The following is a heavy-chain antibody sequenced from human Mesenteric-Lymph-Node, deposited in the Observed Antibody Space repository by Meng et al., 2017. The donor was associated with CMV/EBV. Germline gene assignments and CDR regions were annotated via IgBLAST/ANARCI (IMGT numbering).Heavy chain of an antibody. V-gene: IGHV3-23*01. CDR1: GFTFSSYA. CDR2: ISGSGGST. J-gene: IGHJ6*02. Sequence: GESLKISCAASGFTFSSYAMSWVRQAPGKGLEWVSGISGSGGSTYYADSVKGRFTISRDNSKNTLYLQMNSLRAEDTAVYYCARDYGYSSSWDLYYYYYGMDVWGQGTTVTVSS. CDR3: ARDYGYSSSWDLYYYYYGMDV. D-gene: IGHD6-13*01.